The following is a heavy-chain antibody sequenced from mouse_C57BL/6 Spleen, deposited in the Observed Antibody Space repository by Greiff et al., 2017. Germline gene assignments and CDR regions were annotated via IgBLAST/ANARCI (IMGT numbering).Heavy chain of an antibody. CDR2: ISNEANGYTT. J-gene: IGHJ3*01. CDR3: SRSFRLGWFAY. D-gene: IGHD4-1*01. CDR1: GFTFTDYY. Sequence: DVKLVESGGGLVQPGGSLSLSCAASGFTFTDYYMSWVRQPPGKALEWFGFISNEANGYTTEYRLSVKGRFTISRDNSQSILYLQMHALRAEDSATYYCSRSFRLGWFAYWGQGTLVTVSA. V-gene: IGHV7-3*01.